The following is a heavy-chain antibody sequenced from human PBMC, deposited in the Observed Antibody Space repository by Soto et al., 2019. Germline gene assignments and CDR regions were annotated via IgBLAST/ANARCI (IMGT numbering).Heavy chain of an antibody. D-gene: IGHD6-13*01. J-gene: IGHJ4*02. Sequence: ASVKVSCKASGGTFSSYAISWVRQAPGQGLEWMGGIIPIFGTANYAQKFQGRVTITADESTSTAYMELSSLRSEDTAVYYCARGIAAAGTLDYWGQGTLVTVSS. V-gene: IGHV1-69*13. CDR2: IIPIFGTA. CDR3: ARGIAAAGTLDY. CDR1: GGTFSSYA.